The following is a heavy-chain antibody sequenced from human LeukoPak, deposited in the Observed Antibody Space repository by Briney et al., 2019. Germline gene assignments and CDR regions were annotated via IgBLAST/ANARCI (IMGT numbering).Heavy chain of an antibody. CDR3: ARRITISGVGYMDV. D-gene: IGHD3-3*01. J-gene: IGHJ6*04. Sequence: GGSLRLSCAASGFTFSNYNMNWLRQAPGKGLEWVSHISSSGRSIYYADSVRGRFTTSRDNVWNSLYLQMNSMRAEDTAVYYCARRITISGVGYMDVWGKGTPVTVSP. CDR1: GFTFSNYN. V-gene: IGHV3-48*01. CDR2: ISSSGRSI.